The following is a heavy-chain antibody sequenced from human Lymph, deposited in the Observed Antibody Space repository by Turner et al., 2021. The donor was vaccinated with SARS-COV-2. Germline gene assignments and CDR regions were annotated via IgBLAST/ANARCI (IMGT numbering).Heavy chain of an antibody. D-gene: IGHD2-2*01. J-gene: IGHJ4*02. CDR2: ISGSGGST. CDR1: GFTFSSYA. CDR3: AKGGGWGYQLGVYFDY. Sequence: EVQLLESGGGLVQPGGSLTLSCAASGFTFSSYAMRWVRQAPGKGLEWVSAISGSGGSTYYADSLKGRFTIPRDNSKNTLDLQMNSLRAEDTAVYYCAKGGGWGYQLGVYFDYWGQGTLVTVSS. V-gene: IGHV3-23*01.